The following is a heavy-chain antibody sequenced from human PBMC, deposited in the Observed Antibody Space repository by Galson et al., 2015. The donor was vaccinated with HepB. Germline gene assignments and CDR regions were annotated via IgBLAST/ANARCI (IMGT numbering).Heavy chain of an antibody. CDR3: ARHCSGGSCYGLKDY. CDR1: GYSFTSYW. V-gene: IGHV5-10-1*01. Sequence: QSGAEVKKPGESLKISCKGSGYSFTSYWISWVRQMPGKGLEWMGRIDPSDSYTNYSPSFQGHVTISADKSISTAYLQWSSLKASDTAMYYCARHCSGGSCYGLKDYWGQGTLVTVSS. J-gene: IGHJ4*02. CDR2: IDPSDSYT. D-gene: IGHD2-15*01.